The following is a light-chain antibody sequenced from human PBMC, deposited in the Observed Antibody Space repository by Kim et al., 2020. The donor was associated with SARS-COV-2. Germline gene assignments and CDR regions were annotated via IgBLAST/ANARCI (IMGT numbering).Light chain of an antibody. CDR2: HTS. CDR3: LLSYSGARV. CDR1: TGAVTSGHY. Sequence: PGGPVTLTFGSSTGAVTSGHYPYWFQQNPGQAPRTLIYHTSNKQSWTPARFSGSLVGGKAALTLSGAQPEDEAEYYCLLSYSGARVFGGGTKLTVL. J-gene: IGLJ3*02. V-gene: IGLV7-46*01.